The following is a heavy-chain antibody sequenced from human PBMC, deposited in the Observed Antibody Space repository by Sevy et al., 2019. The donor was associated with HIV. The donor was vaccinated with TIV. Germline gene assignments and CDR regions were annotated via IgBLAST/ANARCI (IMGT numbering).Heavy chain of an antibody. J-gene: IGHJ4*02. Sequence: GGSLRLSCEVSGFTFSTYWMTWVRQAPGKGLEWVANIKQDGTETSYVDSVRGRFTISGDNAKKSLYLQLDNLRVEDTAVYYCARALADWGSFHYSLWGQGTLVTVSS. CDR3: ARALADWGSFHYSL. CDR1: GFTFSTYW. V-gene: IGHV3-7*01. D-gene: IGHD3-16*02. CDR2: IKQDGTET.